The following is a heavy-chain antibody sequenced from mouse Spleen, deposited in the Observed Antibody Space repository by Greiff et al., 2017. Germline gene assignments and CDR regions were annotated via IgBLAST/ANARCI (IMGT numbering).Heavy chain of an antibody. D-gene: IGHD1-2*01. J-gene: IGHJ1*01. Sequence: EVQGVESGGGLVQSGRSLRLSCATSEFTFSDFYMEWVRQAPGKGLEWIAASRNKANDYTTEYSASVKGRFIVSRDSSQSILYLQMNVLRAEDTAIYYCVRNYYGYGNWYFDVWGAGTTVTVSS. CDR1: EFTFSDFY. CDR2: SRNKANDYTT. V-gene: IGHV7-1*01. CDR3: VRNYYGYGNWYFDV.